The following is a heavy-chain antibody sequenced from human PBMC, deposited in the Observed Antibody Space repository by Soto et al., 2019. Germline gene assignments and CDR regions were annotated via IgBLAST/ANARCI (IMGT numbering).Heavy chain of an antibody. CDR1: GFTFSSYG. V-gene: IGHV3-30*18. CDR2: ISYDGSNK. J-gene: IGHJ4*02. D-gene: IGHD3-10*01. Sequence: GGSLRLSCAASGFTFSSYGMHWVRQAPGKGLEWVAVISYDGSNKYYADSVKGRFTISRDNSKNTLYLQMNSLRAEDTAVYYCAKDRGKALWFGADFDYWGQGTLVTVSS. CDR3: AKDRGKALWFGADFDY.